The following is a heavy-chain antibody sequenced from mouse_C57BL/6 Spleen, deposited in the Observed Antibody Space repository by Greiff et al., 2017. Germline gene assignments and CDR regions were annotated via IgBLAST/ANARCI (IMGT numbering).Heavy chain of an antibody. V-gene: IGHV14-4*01. D-gene: IGHD4-1*01. CDR2: IDPENGDT. CDR3: TRWDLYAMDY. J-gene: IGHJ4*01. CDR1: GFNIKDDY. Sequence: DVKLQESGAELVRPGASVKLSCTASGFNIKDDYMHWVKQRPEQGLEWIGWIDPENGDTEYASKFQGKATITADTSSNTAYLQLSSLTSEDTAVYYCTRWDLYAMDYWGQGTTVTVSS.